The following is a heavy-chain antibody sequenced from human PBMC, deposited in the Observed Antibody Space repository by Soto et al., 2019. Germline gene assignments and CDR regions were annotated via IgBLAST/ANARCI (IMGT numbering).Heavy chain of an antibody. CDR3: ARPNSSGWYPFDY. CDR1: GASISSSSYY. V-gene: IGHV4-39*01. CDR2: IYYTGSA. D-gene: IGHD6-19*01. J-gene: IGHJ4*02. Sequence: QVQLQESGPGLVKPSETLSLTCTVSGASISSSSYYWGWIRQPPGKGLEWIASIYYTGSAYYNPSLKSRVTVSVDTSKSQFSLKLSSVTAADTAVYYCARPNSSGWYPFDYWGQGTLVTVSS.